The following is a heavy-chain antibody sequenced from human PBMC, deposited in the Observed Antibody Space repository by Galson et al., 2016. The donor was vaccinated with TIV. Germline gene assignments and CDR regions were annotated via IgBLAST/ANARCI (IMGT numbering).Heavy chain of an antibody. J-gene: IGHJ6*02. CDR1: GLSVSINY. Sequence: SLRLSCAASGLSVSINYMTWVRQAPGKGLEWVSLISDGGNTYYPDSVKGRFTISRDNSKNTLYLQMNSLRVEDTAVYYCARDRVVDATYYYYYYGMDVWGRGTTVTVFS. D-gene: IGHD2-15*01. CDR2: ISDGGNT. V-gene: IGHV3-66*02. CDR3: ARDRVVDATYYYYYYGMDV.